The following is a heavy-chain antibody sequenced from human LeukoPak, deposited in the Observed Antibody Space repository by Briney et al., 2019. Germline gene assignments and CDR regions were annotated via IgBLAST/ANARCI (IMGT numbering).Heavy chain of an antibody. J-gene: IGHJ4*02. D-gene: IGHD6-13*01. V-gene: IGHV1-46*01. CDR3: AGPNSSSWYSLDY. CDR2: INPSGGST. CDR1: GYTFTSYY. Sequence: ASVKVSCKASGYTFTSYYMHWVRQAPGQGLEWMGIINPSGGSTSYAQKLQGRVTMTTDTSTSTAYMELRSLRSDDTAVYYCAGPNSSSWYSLDYWGQGTLVTVSS.